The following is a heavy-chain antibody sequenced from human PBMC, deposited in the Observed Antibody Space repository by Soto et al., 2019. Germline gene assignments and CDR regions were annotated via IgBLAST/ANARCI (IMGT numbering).Heavy chain of an antibody. V-gene: IGHV4-59*01. J-gene: IGHJ4*02. CDR2: IYYSGST. D-gene: IGHD2-2*02. Sequence: SETLSLTCTVSGGSISSYYWSWIRQPPGKGLEWIGYIYYSGSTNYNPSLKSRVTISVDTSKNQFSLKLSSVTAADTAVYYCAREYCSSTSCYIDYWGQGTLVTVSS. CDR1: GGSISSYY. CDR3: AREYCSSTSCYIDY.